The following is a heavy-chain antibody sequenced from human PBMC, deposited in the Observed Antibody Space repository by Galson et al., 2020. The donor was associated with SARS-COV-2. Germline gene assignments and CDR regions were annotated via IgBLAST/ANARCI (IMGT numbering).Heavy chain of an antibody. J-gene: IGHJ4*02. Sequence: GESMRPSCAASGFTLSRSATHCVSQAQGKGLEWESIIPSDGTPRYNSDSMKGRSTITRDISKNTLYLQMNSLRPEDTAVDYCARGTDDHSSSGYDYWGQGTLVTVSS. D-gene: IGHD3-22*01. CDR2: IPSDGTPR. V-gene: IGHV3-30*04. CDR3: ARGTDDHSSSGYDY. CDR1: GFTLSRSA.